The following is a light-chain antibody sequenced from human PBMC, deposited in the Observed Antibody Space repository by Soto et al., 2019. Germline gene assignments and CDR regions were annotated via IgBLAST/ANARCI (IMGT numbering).Light chain of an antibody. CDR1: SSDVGSFNF. V-gene: IGLV2-23*02. CDR2: EVT. Sequence: QSALTQPASVSGSPGQSITISCTGTSSDVGSFNFVSWYQQHPGKAPKLMIYEVTKRPSGVSDRFSGSKSGNSASLTISGLQADDEADYYCCSDAGSLTWVFGGGTQLTVL. CDR3: CSDAGSLTWV. J-gene: IGLJ3*02.